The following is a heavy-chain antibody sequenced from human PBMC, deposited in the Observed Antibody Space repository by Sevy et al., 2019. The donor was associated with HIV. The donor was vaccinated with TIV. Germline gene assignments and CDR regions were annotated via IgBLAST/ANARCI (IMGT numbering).Heavy chain of an antibody. Sequence: PSETLSLTCTVSGGSITSLYWNWIRQPPGKGLEWIANIYYNGHINYNPSLKSRVTLSLDTSKNQFSLRLSSVTAADTAMYYYAGENAWGRGYSWGQGTLVTVSS. J-gene: IGHJ4*02. V-gene: IGHV4-59*08. CDR1: GGSITSLY. D-gene: IGHD1-26*01. CDR3: AGENAWGRGYS. CDR2: IYYNGHI.